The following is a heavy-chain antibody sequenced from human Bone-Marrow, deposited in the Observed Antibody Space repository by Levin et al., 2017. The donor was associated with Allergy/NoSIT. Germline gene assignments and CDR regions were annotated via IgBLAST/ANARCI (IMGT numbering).Heavy chain of an antibody. CDR3: ARDDIVPTPGGIFEGYFYYGMDV. CDR2: IKQDGSEK. Sequence: PGGSLRLSCVASGFTFSSYWMSWVRQAPGKGLEWVANIKQDGSEKYNVDSVKGRFTISRDNVKNSLYLHMNSLRAEDTAVYFCARDDIVPTPGGIFEGYFYYGMDVWGQGTTVTVSS. D-gene: IGHD2-15*01. V-gene: IGHV3-7*01. J-gene: IGHJ6*02. CDR1: GFTFSSYW.